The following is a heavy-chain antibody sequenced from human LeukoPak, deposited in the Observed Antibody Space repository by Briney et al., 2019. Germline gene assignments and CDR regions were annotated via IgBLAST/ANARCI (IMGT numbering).Heavy chain of an antibody. CDR2: ISSSRST. CDR1: GGSISSYY. V-gene: IGHV4-4*07. J-gene: IGHJ5*02. CDR3: ARDRPTPGDCTSTTCYRWFDP. Sequence: SETLSLTCTVSGGSISSYYWSWIRQPAGKGLEWIGRISSSRSTNYNPSLRSRITMSADTSKNQLSLKLSSVTAADTAVYYCARDRPTPGDCTSTTCYRWFDPWGQGTLVSVSS. D-gene: IGHD2-2*01.